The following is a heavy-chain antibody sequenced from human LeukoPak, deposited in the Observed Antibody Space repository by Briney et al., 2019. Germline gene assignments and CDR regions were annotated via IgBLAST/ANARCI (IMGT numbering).Heavy chain of an antibody. J-gene: IGHJ4*02. CDR3: AGRGSRRITMIVVAYYFDY. V-gene: IGHV4-34*01. D-gene: IGHD3-22*01. CDR1: GGSFSGYY. CDR2: INHSGST. Sequence: SETLSLTCAVYGGSFSGYYWSWIRQPPGKGLEWIGEINHSGSTNYNPSLKSRVTISVDTSKNQFSLKLSSVTAADTAVYYCAGRGSRRITMIVVAYYFDYWGQGTLVTVSS.